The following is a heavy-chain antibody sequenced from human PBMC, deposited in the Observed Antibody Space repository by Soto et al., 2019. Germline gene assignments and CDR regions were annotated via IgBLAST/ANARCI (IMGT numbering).Heavy chain of an antibody. CDR3: ARDDGYNTIGY. CDR2: ISSDSSTI. D-gene: IGHD5-12*01. CDR1: GLTFSSYS. V-gene: IGHV3-48*01. J-gene: IGHJ4*02. Sequence: GGSLRLSCAASGLTFSSYSMNWVPQAPGKGLEWVSYISSDSSTIYYADSVKGRFTISRDNAKNSLYLQMNSLRAEDTAVYYCARDDGYNTIGYWGQGTLVTVSS.